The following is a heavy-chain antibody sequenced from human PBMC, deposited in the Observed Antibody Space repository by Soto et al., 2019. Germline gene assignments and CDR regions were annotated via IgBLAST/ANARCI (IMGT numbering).Heavy chain of an antibody. D-gene: IGHD6-25*01. CDR3: ARSRLKYRLDAFDI. CDR1: GFTFSSYA. J-gene: IGHJ3*02. Sequence: GGSLRLSCAASGFTFSSYAMHWVRQAPGKGLEWVAVISYDGSNKYYADSVKGRFTISRDNSKNTLYLQMNSLRAEDTAVYYCARSRLKYRLDAFDIWGQGTMVTV. V-gene: IGHV3-30-3*01. CDR2: ISYDGSNK.